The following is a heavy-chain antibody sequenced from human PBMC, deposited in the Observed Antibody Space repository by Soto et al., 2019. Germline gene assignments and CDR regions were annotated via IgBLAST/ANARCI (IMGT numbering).Heavy chain of an antibody. J-gene: IGHJ5*02. D-gene: IGHD2-15*01. V-gene: IGHV1-18*04. CDR2: ISAYNGNT. Sequence: ASVKVSCKASGYTFTSYGISWVRQAPGQGLEWMGWISAYNGNTNYAQKLQGRVTMTTDTSTSTAYMELRSLRSDDTAVYYCARVLKLTGWTGWFDPWGQGTLVTVSS. CDR1: GYTFTSYG. CDR3: ARVLKLTGWTGWFDP.